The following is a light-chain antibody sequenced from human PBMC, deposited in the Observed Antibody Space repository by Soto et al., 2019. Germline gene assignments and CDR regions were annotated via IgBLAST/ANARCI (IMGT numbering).Light chain of an antibody. CDR2: AAF. Sequence: MTKSNLSLSVTPGDPASISCRSSQSLLHSNGYNYLNWYQQKPGKAPKLLIYAAFNLQSGVPSRFSGSGSGTDFTLTISSLQPEDFATYYCQHSYSAPHIFGP. V-gene: IGKV1-39*01. J-gene: IGKJ3*01. CDR1: QSLLHSNGYNY. CDR3: QHSYSAPHI.